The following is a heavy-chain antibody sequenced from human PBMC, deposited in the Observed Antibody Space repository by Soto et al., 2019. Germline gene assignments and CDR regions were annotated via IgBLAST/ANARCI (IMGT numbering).Heavy chain of an antibody. V-gene: IGHV3-30*18. CDR2: ISYDGSNK. J-gene: IGHJ6*02. CDR3: AKDLNRITIFGMVIHLGGMDV. CDR1: GFTFSSYG. D-gene: IGHD3-3*01. Sequence: PGGSLRLSCAASGFTFSSYGMHWVRQAPGKGLEWVAVISYDGSNKYYADSVKGRFTISRDNSKNTLYLQMNSLRAEDTAVYYCAKDLNRITIFGMVIHLGGMDVWGQGTTVTVSS.